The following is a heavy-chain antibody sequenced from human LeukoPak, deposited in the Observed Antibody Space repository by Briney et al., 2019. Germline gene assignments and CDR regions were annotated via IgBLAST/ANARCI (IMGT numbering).Heavy chain of an antibody. CDR2: ISAYNGNT. J-gene: IGHJ4*02. V-gene: IGHV1-18*01. Sequence: ASVNVSCKASGYTFTSYGISWVRQAPGQGLEWMGWISAYNGNTNYAQKFQGRVTMTRNTSISTAYMELSSLRSEDTAVYYCARGRNWSGYYTFHYWGQGTLVTVSS. CDR3: ARGRNWSGYYTFHY. CDR1: GYTFTSYG. D-gene: IGHD3-3*01.